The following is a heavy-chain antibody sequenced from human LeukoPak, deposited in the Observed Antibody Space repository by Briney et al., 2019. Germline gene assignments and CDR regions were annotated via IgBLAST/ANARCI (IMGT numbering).Heavy chain of an antibody. CDR3: ARLYCTNGVCYNYFDY. J-gene: IGHJ4*02. CDR1: GFTFDDYA. CDR2: ISWDGGST. V-gene: IGHV3-43D*03. D-gene: IGHD2-8*01. Sequence: GGSLRLSCAASGFTFDDYAMHWVRQAPGKGLEWVSLISWDGGSTYYADSVKGRFTISRDNSKNSLYLQMNSLRAEDTAVYYCARLYCTNGVCYNYFDYWGQGTLVTVSS.